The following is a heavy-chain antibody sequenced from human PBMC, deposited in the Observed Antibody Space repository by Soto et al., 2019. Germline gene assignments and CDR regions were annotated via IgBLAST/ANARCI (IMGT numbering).Heavy chain of an antibody. J-gene: IGHJ6*02. D-gene: IGHD6-6*01. CDR3: ARVRIAARTGAYGMDV. CDR1: GGSINSYY. Sequence: PSDTLSVSGTVSGGSINSYYWSWIRQPAGKGLEWIGRIYTSGSTNYNPSLKSRVTMSVDTSKNQFSLKLSSVTAADTAVHYCARVRIAARTGAYGMDVWGQGTTVTVSS. CDR2: IYTSGST. V-gene: IGHV4-4*07.